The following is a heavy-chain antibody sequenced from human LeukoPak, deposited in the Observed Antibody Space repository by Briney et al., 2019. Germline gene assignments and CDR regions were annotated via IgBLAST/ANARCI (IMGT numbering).Heavy chain of an antibody. J-gene: IGHJ4*02. CDR2: ISSSSSTI. V-gene: IGHV3-48*04. CDR1: GFTFSSYS. CDR3: ARAKAYYYGSGSYR. Sequence: GGSLRLSCAASGFTFSSYSMNWVRQAPGKGLEWVSYISSSSSTIYYADSVKGRFTISRDNAKNSLYLQMNSLRAEDTAVYYCARAKAYYYGSGSYRWGQGTLVTVSS. D-gene: IGHD3-10*01.